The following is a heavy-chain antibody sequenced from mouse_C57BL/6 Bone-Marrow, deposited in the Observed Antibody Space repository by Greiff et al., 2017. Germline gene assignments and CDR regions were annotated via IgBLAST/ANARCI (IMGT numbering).Heavy chain of an antibody. Sequence: EVQLVESGGGLVQPGGSLKLSCAASGFTFSDYYMYWVRQTPEKRLEWVAYISNGGGSTYYPDTVKGRFTISRDNAKNTLYLQMSRLKSEDTAMYYCARRWLRADMDYWGQGTSVTVSS. J-gene: IGHJ4*01. CDR2: ISNGGGST. D-gene: IGHD1-1*02. CDR3: ARRWLRADMDY. CDR1: GFTFSDYY. V-gene: IGHV5-12*01.